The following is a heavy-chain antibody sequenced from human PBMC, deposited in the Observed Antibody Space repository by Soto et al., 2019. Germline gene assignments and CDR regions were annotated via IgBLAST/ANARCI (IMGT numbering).Heavy chain of an antibody. D-gene: IGHD3-3*01. CDR3: ARHKVTIFGVVILQYNWFDP. V-gene: IGHV4-39*01. CDR1: GGSISSSSYY. CDR2: IYYSGST. Sequence: QLQLQESGPGLVKPSETLSLTCTVSGGSISSSSYYWGWIRQPPGKGLEWIGSIYYSGSTYYNPYLRSRVTISVDTSKNQFSLKLSSVTAADTAVYYCARHKVTIFGVVILQYNWFDPWGQGTLVTVSS. J-gene: IGHJ5*02.